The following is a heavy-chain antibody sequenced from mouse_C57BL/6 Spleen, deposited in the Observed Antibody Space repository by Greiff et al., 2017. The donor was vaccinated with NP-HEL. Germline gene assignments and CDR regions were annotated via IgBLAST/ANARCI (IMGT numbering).Heavy chain of an antibody. V-gene: IGHV3-1*01. CDR2: ISYSGST. J-gene: IGHJ3*01. D-gene: IGHD3-2*02. CDR1: GYSITSGYD. CDR3: AREGSSGFPWFAY. Sequence: VQLQQSGPGMVKPSQSLSLTCTVTGYSITSGYDWHWIRHFPGNKLEWMGYISYSGSTNYNPSLKSRISITHDTSKNHFFLKLNSVTTEDTATYYCAREGSSGFPWFAYWGQGTLVAVSA.